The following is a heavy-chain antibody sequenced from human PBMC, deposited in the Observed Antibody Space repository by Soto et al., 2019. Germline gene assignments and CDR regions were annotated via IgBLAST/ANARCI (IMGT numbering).Heavy chain of an antibody. D-gene: IGHD6-19*01. V-gene: IGHV3-23*01. Sequence: EVQLLESGGGLVQPGGSLRLSCAASGFTFSIYAMTWVRQAPGKGLEWVSTISGSGTSAYYADSVKGRFTFSRDNYKNTLHLQMNGLRAEDTALYYCAKLGSNGWYDAFDIWGQGTVVTVSS. CDR2: ISGSGTSA. J-gene: IGHJ3*02. CDR1: GFTFSIYA. CDR3: AKLGSNGWYDAFDI.